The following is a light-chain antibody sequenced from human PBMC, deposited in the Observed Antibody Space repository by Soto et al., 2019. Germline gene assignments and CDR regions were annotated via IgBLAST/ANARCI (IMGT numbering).Light chain of an antibody. J-gene: IGKJ5*01. V-gene: IGKV1-8*01. CDR3: QQYSSYPFT. Sequence: AIRMTQSPSSFSASTGDRVTITCRASQGISSYLAWYQQKPGKAPKLLISAASTLQSGVPSRFSSSRPGTDFTLTISCLQSEDFATYYCQQYSSYPFTFGQGTRLEIK. CDR1: QGISSY. CDR2: AAS.